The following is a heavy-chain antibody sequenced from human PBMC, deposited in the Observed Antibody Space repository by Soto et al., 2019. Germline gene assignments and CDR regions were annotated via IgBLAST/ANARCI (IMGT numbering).Heavy chain of an antibody. CDR1: GFTFSDYA. Sequence: EVQLLQHGGGLVQPGGSLRLTCAASGFTFSDYAMSWVRQAPGKGLEWASTVSASASNTHYADSVKGRFTISRDNSKNTLFLQMDSLRAEDTDLYYCANVPIWCGSSRCYTEGFDYWGQGTLVIVSS. D-gene: IGHD2-2*01. CDR2: VSASASNT. J-gene: IGHJ4*02. V-gene: IGHV3-23*01. CDR3: ANVPIWCGSSRCYTEGFDY.